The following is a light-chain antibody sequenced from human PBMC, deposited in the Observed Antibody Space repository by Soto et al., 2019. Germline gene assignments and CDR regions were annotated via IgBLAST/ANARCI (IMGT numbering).Light chain of an antibody. CDR2: EVS. CDR3: SSFAGSNVV. CDR1: SSDVGGYNY. J-gene: IGLJ2*01. V-gene: IGLV2-8*01. Sequence: QSVLTQPPSASGSPGQSVTISCTGTSSDVGGYNYVSWYQQHPGKAPKLMISEVSKRPSGVPDRFSGSKSGNTASLTVSGLQAEDEDDYYCSSFAGSNVVFGGGTKLTVL.